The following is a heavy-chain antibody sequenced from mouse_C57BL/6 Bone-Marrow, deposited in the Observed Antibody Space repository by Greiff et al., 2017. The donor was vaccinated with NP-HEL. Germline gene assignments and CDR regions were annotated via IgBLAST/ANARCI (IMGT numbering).Heavy chain of an antibody. CDR2: IRLKSDNYAT. V-gene: IGHV6-3*01. CDR1: GFTFSNYW. CDR3: TGTVVATGYFDY. D-gene: IGHD1-1*01. Sequence: VQLKESGGGLVQPGGSMKLSCVASGFTFSNYWMNWVRQSPEKGLEWVAQIRLKSDNYATHYAESVKGRFTISRDDSKSSVYLQMNNLRAEDTGIYYCTGTVVATGYFDYWGQGTTLTVSS. J-gene: IGHJ2*01.